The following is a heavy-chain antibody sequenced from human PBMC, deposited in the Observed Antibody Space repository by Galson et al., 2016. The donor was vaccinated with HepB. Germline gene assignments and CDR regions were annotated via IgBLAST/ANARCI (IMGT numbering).Heavy chain of an antibody. V-gene: IGHV3-23*01. CDR2: TSGDGRGT. CDR3: VRDTFGAFDP. Sequence: SLRLPCPASGFTFNIYAMTWVRQAPGKGPQWVSATSGDGRGTYYADSVKGRFTISRDNSKTTVHLQMDSLRAEDTAVYYCVRDTFGAFDPWGQGALVTVSS. J-gene: IGHJ5*02. D-gene: IGHD3-16*01. CDR1: GFTFNIYA.